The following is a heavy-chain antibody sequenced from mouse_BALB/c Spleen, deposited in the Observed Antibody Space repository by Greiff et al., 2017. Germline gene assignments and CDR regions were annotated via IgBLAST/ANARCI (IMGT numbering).Heavy chain of an antibody. J-gene: IGHJ4*01. CDR3: ARDTGGNYWYAMDY. CDR2: ISDGGSYT. Sequence: EVKVVESGGGLVKPGGSLKLSCAASGFTFSDYYMYWVRQTPEKRLVWVATISDGGSYTYYPDSVKGRFTISRDNAKNNLYLQMSSLKSEDTAMYYCARDTGGNYWYAMDYWGQGTSVTVSS. CDR1: GFTFSDYY. V-gene: IGHV5-4*02. D-gene: IGHD2-1*01.